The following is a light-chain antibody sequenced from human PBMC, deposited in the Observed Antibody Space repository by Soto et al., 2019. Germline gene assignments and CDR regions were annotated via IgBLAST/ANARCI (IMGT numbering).Light chain of an antibody. Sequence: EIVVTQSPATLSVSPGERATLSCRVSQSVNGHLAWYQQRPGQAPRLLIYGTSTRATDVPLRFSGGGSGTEFTLTISSLQSEDFAVNFCHQYFDWPRGTFGQGTKLEI. CDR2: GTS. V-gene: IGKV3-15*01. CDR1: QSVNGH. CDR3: HQYFDWPRGT. J-gene: IGKJ1*01.